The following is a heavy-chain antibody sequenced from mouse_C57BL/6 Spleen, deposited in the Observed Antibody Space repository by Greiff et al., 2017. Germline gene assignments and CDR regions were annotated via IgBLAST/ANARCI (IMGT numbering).Heavy chain of an antibody. CDR1: GFTFSDYY. Sequence: EVKLEESGGGLVQPGGSLKLSCAASGFTFSDYYMYWVRQTPEKRLEWVAYISNGGGSTYYPDPVQGRFTISRDKDKNTLYLQMSRLKSEDTDMYYCARGGYSACCFDYWGQGTTLTVSS. CDR2: ISNGGGST. V-gene: IGHV5-12*01. J-gene: IGHJ2*01. CDR3: ARGGYSACCFDY. D-gene: IGHD3-1*01.